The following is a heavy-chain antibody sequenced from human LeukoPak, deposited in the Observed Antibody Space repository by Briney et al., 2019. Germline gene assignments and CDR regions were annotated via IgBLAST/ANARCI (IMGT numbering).Heavy chain of an antibody. CDR2: ITFDGKSK. V-gene: IGHV3-30*19. J-gene: IGHJ4*02. CDR1: GFIFSDYG. CDR3: ARDGSIFGVVIMGLDY. D-gene: IGHD3-3*01. Sequence: GGSLRLSCAASGFIFSDYGMHWVRQAPGKGLEWVTFITFDGKSKYYTDSVKGRFTISRDNSKNTLYLQMNSLRAEDTAVYYCARDGSIFGVVIMGLDYWGQGTLVTVSS.